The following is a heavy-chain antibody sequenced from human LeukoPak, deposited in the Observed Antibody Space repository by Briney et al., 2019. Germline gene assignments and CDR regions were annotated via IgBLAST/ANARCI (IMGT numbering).Heavy chain of an antibody. V-gene: IGHV5-51*01. CDR3: ARIDVDTAMAYAFDI. Sequence: PGESLKISCKGSGYSFTSYWIGWVRQMPGKGLEWMGIIYPGDSDTRYSPSFQGQATISADKSISTAYLQWSSLKASDTAMYYCARIDVDTAMAYAFDIWGQGTMVTVSS. CDR1: GYSFTSYW. J-gene: IGHJ3*02. CDR2: IYPGDSDT. D-gene: IGHD5-18*01.